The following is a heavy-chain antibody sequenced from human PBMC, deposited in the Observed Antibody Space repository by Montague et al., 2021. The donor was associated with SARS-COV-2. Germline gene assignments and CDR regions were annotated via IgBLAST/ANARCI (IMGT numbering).Heavy chain of an antibody. V-gene: IGHV4-31*03. J-gene: IGHJ2*01. Sequence: TLSLTCTVSGGSISSGGYYWSWIRQHPGKGLEWIGYFYYSGSPYSTPSLKVRVTISVDTSKNQFSLKLSSVTAADTAVYYCARVHIVVVTAMRYFDLWGRGTLVTVSS. CDR2: FYYSGSP. CDR1: GGSISSGGYY. D-gene: IGHD2-21*02. CDR3: ARVHIVVVTAMRYFDL.